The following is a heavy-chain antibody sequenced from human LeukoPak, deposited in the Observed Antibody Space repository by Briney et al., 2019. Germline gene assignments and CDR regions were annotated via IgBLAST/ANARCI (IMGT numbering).Heavy chain of an antibody. J-gene: IGHJ4*02. D-gene: IGHD3-22*01. CDR3: ARGNPHYYDSSGSFDY. Sequence: GGSLRLSCAASGFTFSSYAMHWVRQAPGKGLEWVAVISYDGSNKYYADSVKGRFTISRDNSKNTLYVQMNSLRAEDTAVYYCARGNPHYYDSSGSFDYWGQGTLVTVSS. V-gene: IGHV3-30-3*01. CDR1: GFTFSSYA. CDR2: ISYDGSNK.